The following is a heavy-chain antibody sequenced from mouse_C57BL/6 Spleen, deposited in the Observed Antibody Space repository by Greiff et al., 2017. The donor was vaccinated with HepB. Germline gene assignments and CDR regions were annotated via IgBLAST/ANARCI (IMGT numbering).Heavy chain of an antibody. V-gene: IGHV14-3*01. Sequence: VQLQQSVAELVRPGASVKLSCTASGFNIKNTYMHWVKQRPEQGLEWIGRIDPADGKTKYAPKFQGKATITADTSSNTAYLQLSSLTSEDTAIYYCALPSTVVAPFAYWGQGTLVTVSA. J-gene: IGHJ3*01. CDR3: ALPSTVVAPFAY. CDR1: GFNIKNTY. D-gene: IGHD1-1*01. CDR2: IDPADGKT.